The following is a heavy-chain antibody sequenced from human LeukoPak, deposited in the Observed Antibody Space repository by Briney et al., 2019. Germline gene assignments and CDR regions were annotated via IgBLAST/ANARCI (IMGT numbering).Heavy chain of an antibody. CDR1: GGTFSSYA. J-gene: IGHJ4*02. Sequence: SVKVSCKASGGTFSSYAISWVRQAPGQGLEWMGRIIPILGIANYAQKFQGRVTITADKSTSTAYMELSSLRSEDTAVYYCARDILTITFGGAKLRPSPFDYWGQGTLVTVSS. CDR2: IIPILGIA. D-gene: IGHD3-16*01. V-gene: IGHV1-69*04. CDR3: ARDILTITFGGAKLRPSPFDY.